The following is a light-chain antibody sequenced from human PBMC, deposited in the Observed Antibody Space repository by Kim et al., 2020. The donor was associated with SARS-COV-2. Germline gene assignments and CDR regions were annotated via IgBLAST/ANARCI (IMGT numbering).Light chain of an antibody. CDR2: DKN. CDR1: TLRVYY. V-gene: IGLV3-19*01. Sequence: ALGHTVRITCQGDTLRVYYATWYQQKPGQAPALVIYDKNNRPSGIPDRFSGSSSLNTASLTITGAQAEDEADYYCNSRDSSGNHVVFGGGTQLTVL. J-gene: IGLJ2*01. CDR3: NSRDSSGNHVV.